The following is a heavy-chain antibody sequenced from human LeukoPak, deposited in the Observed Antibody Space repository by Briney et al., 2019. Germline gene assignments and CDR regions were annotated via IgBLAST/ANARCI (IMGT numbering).Heavy chain of an antibody. J-gene: IGHJ4*02. CDR2: ISHSGRT. V-gene: IGHV4-38-2*01. Sequence: PSETLSLTCAVSGYSISSGYYWGWFRQPPGEGPEWIGSISHSGRTYYNPSLTSRVTISVDTSKNQFSLKLSSVTASDTAVYYCARRYFPRYFDYWGQGTQVTVSS. D-gene: IGHD3-9*01. CDR3: ARRYFPRYFDY. CDR1: GYSISSGYY.